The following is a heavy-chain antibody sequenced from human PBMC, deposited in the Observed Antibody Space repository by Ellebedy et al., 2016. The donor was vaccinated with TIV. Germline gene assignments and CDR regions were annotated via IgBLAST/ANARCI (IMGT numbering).Heavy chain of an antibody. D-gene: IGHD4-17*01. CDR2: IFYSGST. J-gene: IGHJ4*02. CDR3: AGDYGAYFDY. V-gene: IGHV4-59*08. CDR1: GGSVSSYY. Sequence: MPSETLSLTCTVSGGSVSSYYWSWIRKPPGKGLEWIGYIFYSGSTNYSPSLKSRVTISLDTSKTQFSLKLNSVTAADTAVYYCAGDYGAYFDYWGQGTLVTVSS.